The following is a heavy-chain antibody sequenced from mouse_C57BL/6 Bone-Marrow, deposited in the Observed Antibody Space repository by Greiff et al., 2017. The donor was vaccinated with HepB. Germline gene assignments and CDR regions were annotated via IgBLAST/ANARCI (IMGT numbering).Heavy chain of an antibody. Sequence: DVKLQESGGGLVKPGGSLKLSCAASGFTFSSYAMSWVRQTPEKRLEWVATISDGGSYTYYTDNVKGRFTISRDNAKNNLYLQMSHLKSVDTAMYYCARDTPGYYGSGTYYAMDYWGQGTSVTVSS. V-gene: IGHV5-4*01. D-gene: IGHD1-1*01. J-gene: IGHJ4*01. CDR2: ISDGGSYT. CDR1: GFTFSSYA. CDR3: ARDTPGYYGSGTYYAMDY.